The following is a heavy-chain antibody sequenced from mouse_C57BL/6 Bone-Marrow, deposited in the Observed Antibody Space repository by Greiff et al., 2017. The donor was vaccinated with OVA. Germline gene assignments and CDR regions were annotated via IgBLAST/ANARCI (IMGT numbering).Heavy chain of an antibody. CDR1: GYSFTGYY. D-gene: IGHD1-1*01. J-gene: IGHJ3*01. CDR2: INPSTGGT. CDR3: ARSQIYYYGSSDY. Sequence: VQLQQSGPELVKPGASVKISCKASGYSFTGYYMNWVKQSPEKSLEWIGEINPSTGGTTYNQKFKAKATLTVDKSSSTAYMQLKSLTSEDTAVYYCARSQIYYYGSSDYWGQGTLVTVSA. V-gene: IGHV1-42*01.